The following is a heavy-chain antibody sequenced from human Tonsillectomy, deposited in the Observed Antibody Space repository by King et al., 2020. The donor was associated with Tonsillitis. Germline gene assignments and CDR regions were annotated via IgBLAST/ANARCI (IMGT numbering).Heavy chain of an antibody. J-gene: IGHJ5*02. CDR2: IYYSGHT. D-gene: IGHD6-13*01. V-gene: IGHV4-39*07. CDR1: SGSISSSNYY. Sequence: QLQESGPGLVKPSETLSLTCTVSSGSISSSNYYWGWIRQPPGKGLEWIGSIYYSGHTYYNPSLKSRVTISVDLSKNQFSLKLISVSAADPAVYYCARWGDSSIWSPNCFDPWGQGTLVTVSS. CDR3: ARWGDSSIWSPNCFDP.